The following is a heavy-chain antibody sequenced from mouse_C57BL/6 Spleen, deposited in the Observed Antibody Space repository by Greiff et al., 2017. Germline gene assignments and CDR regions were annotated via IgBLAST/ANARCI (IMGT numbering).Heavy chain of an antibody. Sequence: QVQLQQPGAELVKPGASVKVSCKASGYTFTSYWMHWVKQRPGQGLEWIGRIHPSDSDTNYNQKFKGKATLTVDKSSSTAYMQLSSLTSEDSAVYDCAIGVGVYYAMDYWGQGTSVTVSS. CDR1: GYTFTSYW. CDR2: IHPSDSDT. J-gene: IGHJ4*01. V-gene: IGHV1-74*01. D-gene: IGHD3-1*01. CDR3: AIGVGVYYAMDY.